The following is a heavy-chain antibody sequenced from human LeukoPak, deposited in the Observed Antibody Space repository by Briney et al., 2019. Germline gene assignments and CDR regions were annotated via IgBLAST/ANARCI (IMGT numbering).Heavy chain of an antibody. CDR3: ARDDASTVTYYYYGMDV. CDR2: INHSGST. Sequence: PSETLSLTCAVYGGSFSGYYWSWIRQPPGKGLEWIGEINHSGSTNYNPSLKSRVTISVDTSKNQFSLKLSSVTAADTAVYYCARDDASTVTYYYYGMDVWGQGTTVTVSS. J-gene: IGHJ6*02. V-gene: IGHV4-34*01. CDR1: GGSFSGYY. D-gene: IGHD4-17*01.